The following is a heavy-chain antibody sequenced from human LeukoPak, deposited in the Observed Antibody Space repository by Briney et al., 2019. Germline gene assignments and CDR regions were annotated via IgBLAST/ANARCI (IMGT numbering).Heavy chain of an antibody. J-gene: IGHJ4*02. CDR2: IYPGDSDT. D-gene: IGHD2-15*01. CDR1: GYSFTSYW. CDR3: ARSGYCSGGSCYGLFDY. Sequence: GESLKISCKGSGYSFTSYWVGWVRQMPGKGLEWMGIIYPGDSDTRYSPSFQGQVTISADKSISTAYLQWSSLKASDTAMYYCARSGYCSGGSCYGLFDYWGQGTLVTVSS. V-gene: IGHV5-51*01.